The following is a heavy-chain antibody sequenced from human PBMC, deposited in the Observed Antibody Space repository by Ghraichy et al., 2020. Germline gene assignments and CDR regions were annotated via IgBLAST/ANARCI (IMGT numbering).Heavy chain of an antibody. V-gene: IGHV1-18*04. CDR2: ISAYNGNT. Sequence: ASVKVSCKASGYTFSSYGISWVRQAPGQGLEWMGWISAYNGNTNYAQKLQGRVTMTTDTSTSTAYMEVRSLRSDDTAAYYCARATGRYFDWLNADDYYHYMDVWGKGTTVTVSS. D-gene: IGHD3-9*01. CDR1: GYTFSSYG. J-gene: IGHJ6*03. CDR3: ARATGRYFDWLNADDYYHYMDV.